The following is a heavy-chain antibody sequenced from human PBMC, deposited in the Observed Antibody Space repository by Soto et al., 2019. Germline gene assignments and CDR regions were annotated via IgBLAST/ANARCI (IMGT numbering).Heavy chain of an antibody. CDR1: GFTFSNAW. Sequence: GGSLRLSCAASGFTFSNAWLSWVRQAPGKALEWAGRIKSKTDGGTTDYASPVKGRFTNSRAESNTTLSLPMNSLRTEHYNEYSLYTRNNRTWIQHPEHWGQGTLVTVSS. V-gene: IGHV3-15*01. J-gene: IGHJ4*02. D-gene: IGHD5-18*01. CDR2: IKSKTDGGTT. CDR3: YTRNNRTWIQHPEH.